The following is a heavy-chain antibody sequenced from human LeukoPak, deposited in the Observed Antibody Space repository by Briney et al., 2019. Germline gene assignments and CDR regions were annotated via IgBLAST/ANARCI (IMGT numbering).Heavy chain of an antibody. CDR2: IFYSGST. J-gene: IGHJ4*02. D-gene: IGHD3-22*01. Sequence: PSETLSLTCTVSGVSISSYYWSWIRHSPGKGLEWIGYIFYSGSTSYNPSLKARVSMSIDTSNSQFSLKLSSVTAADAAMYYCARDSSGYYYFDYWGQGTLVTVSS. V-gene: IGHV4-59*01. CDR3: ARDSSGYYYFDY. CDR1: GVSISSYY.